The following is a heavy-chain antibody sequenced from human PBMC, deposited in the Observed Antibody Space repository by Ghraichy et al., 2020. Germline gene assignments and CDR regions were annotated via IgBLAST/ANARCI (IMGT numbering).Heavy chain of an antibody. V-gene: IGHV4-39*07. CDR2: IYYSGST. CDR1: GGSISSSSYY. J-gene: IGHJ4*02. CDR3: AGGKGIPGGY. Sequence: SETLSLTCTVSGGSISSSSYYWGWIRQPPGKGLEWIGSIYYSGSTYYNPSLKSRVTTSVDTSKNQFSLKLSSVTAADTAVYYCAGGKGIPGGYWGQGTLVTVSS. D-gene: IGHD3-16*01.